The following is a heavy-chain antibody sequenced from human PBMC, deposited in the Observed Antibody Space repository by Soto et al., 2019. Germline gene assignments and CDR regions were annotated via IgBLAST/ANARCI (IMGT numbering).Heavy chain of an antibody. CDR3: ARELPYNWNDVYYYYYGMDV. CDR2: IYYSGST. J-gene: IGHJ6*02. V-gene: IGHV4-31*03. Sequence: QVQLQESGPGLVKPSQTLSLTCTVSGGSISSGGYYWSWIRQHPGKGLEWIGYIYYSGSTYYNPSLKSRVTISVDTSKNQFSLKLSSVTAADTAVYYCARELPYNWNDVYYYYYGMDVWGQGTTVTVSS. D-gene: IGHD1-20*01. CDR1: GGSISSGGYY.